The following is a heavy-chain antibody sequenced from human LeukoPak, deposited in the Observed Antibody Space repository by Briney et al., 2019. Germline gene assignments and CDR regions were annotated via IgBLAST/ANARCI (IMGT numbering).Heavy chain of an antibody. V-gene: IGHV1-2*02. D-gene: IGHD3-16*01. Sequence: ASVKVSCKASGYIFTGYYLFWVRQAPGQGLEWMGWINPNGGATRYAQKFQGRVTLTRDTSIRTTYMELSSLTSDDTAVYYCARDERYSDAYHHYPDLGYWGQGTLVTVSS. CDR3: ARDERYSDAYHHYPDLGY. CDR2: INPNGGAT. J-gene: IGHJ4*02. CDR1: GYIFTGYY.